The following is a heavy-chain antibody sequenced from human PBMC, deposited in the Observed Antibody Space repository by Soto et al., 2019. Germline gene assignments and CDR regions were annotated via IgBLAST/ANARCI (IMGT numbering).Heavy chain of an antibody. CDR1: GFTFSSYA. D-gene: IGHD5-12*01. CDR3: AKDFFPGVEMATILDY. J-gene: IGHJ4*02. CDR2: ISGSGGST. Sequence: GGSLRLSCAASGFTFSSYAMSWVRQAPGKGLEWVSAISGSGGSTYYADSVKGRFTISRDNSKNTLYLQMNSLRAEDTAVYYCAKDFFPGVEMATILDYWGQGTLVTVSS. V-gene: IGHV3-23*01.